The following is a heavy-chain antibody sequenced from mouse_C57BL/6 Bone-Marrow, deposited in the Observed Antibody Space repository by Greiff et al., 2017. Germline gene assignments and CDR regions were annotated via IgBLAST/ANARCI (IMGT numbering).Heavy chain of an antibody. CDR1: GYTFTSYG. CDR2: IYPRSGNT. Sequence: VKLMESGAELARPGASVKLSCKASGYTFTSYGISWVKQRTGQGLEWIGEIYPRSGNTYYNEKFKGKATLTADKSSSTAYMELRSLTSEDSAVYFCAREGRQLRLTFFAYWGQGTLVTVSA. D-gene: IGHD3-2*02. J-gene: IGHJ3*01. CDR3: AREGRQLRLTFFAY. V-gene: IGHV1-81*01.